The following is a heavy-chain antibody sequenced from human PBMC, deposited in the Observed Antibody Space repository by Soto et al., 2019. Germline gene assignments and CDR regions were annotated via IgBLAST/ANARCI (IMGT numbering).Heavy chain of an antibody. CDR1: GFTFSSYG. V-gene: IGHV3-30*18. CDR2: VSYDGSNK. J-gene: IGHJ6*02. D-gene: IGHD6-13*01. CDR3: AKSDSSSWCGGRLTTYYCGMYV. Sequence: QVQLVESGGGVVQPGRSLRLSCAASGFTFSSYGMHWVRQAPGKGLEWVAVVSYDGSNKYYADSVKGRFSICRDNSKNALDLQRNRLRGHDTAVCYCAKSDSSSWCGGRLTTYYCGMYVWGQGATVTAS.